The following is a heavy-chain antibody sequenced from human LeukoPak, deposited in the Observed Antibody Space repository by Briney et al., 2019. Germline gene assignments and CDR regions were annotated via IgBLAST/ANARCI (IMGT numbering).Heavy chain of an antibody. J-gene: IGHJ4*02. V-gene: IGHV3-33*01. D-gene: IGHD3-3*01. Sequence: GGSLRLSCAASGFTFSSYDMPWVRQAPGKGLEWVAVIWYDGSNKYYADSVKGRFTISRDNSKNTLCLQMNSLRAEDTAVYYCARGKVLRFLEWSNHFDYWGQGTLVTVSS. CDR3: ARGKVLRFLEWSNHFDY. CDR1: GFTFSSYD. CDR2: IWYDGSNK.